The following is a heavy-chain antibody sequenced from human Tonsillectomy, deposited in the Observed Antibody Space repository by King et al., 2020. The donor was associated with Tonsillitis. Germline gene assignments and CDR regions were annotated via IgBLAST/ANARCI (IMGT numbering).Heavy chain of an antibody. J-gene: IGHJ5*02. CDR2: IYYSGST. CDR3: ARQADEWGSGYAWGRFVVGWFDP. D-gene: IGHD3-16*01. CDR1: GGSISSTSYY. V-gene: IGHV4-39*01. Sequence: LQLQESGPGLVKPPETLSLTCTVSGGSISSTSYYWGWIRQPPGKGLEWIGSIYYSGSTYYNPSLKSRVTISVDTSKNQFSLKLTSLTAADTAVYYCARQADEWGSGYAWGRFVVGWFDPWGQGTLVTVSS.